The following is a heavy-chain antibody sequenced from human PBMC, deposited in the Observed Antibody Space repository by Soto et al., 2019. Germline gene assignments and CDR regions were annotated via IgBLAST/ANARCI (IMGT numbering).Heavy chain of an antibody. CDR1: GYSISSGYY. CDR3: ERSGYHPNYRFDI. CDR2: IDHSGST. V-gene: IGHV4-38-2*01. J-gene: IGHJ2*01. D-gene: IGHD3-3*01. Sequence: SETLSLTCDVSGYSISSGYYWGWMRQPPGKGLEWIGSIDHSGSTYYSPSLKSRVTISVDTSKNQFSLKLNSVTAADTAVYYCERSGYHPNYRFDIWGRGTLVTVSS.